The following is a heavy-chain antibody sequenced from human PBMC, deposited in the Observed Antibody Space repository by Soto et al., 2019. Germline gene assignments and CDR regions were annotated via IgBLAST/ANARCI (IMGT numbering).Heavy chain of an antibody. D-gene: IGHD2-2*01. J-gene: IGHJ4*02. CDR1: GDSISSFY. Sequence: QVQLQESGPGLVKPSETLSLTCTVSGDSISSFYWTWIRQTPGKGLEWGGYIFSSGSTNYNPSLKSRVTISVDTSENQFSLKLTSVTAADTAVYYCARVGYCSSTPCWPIGYFEYWGQGTLVTVSS. CDR2: IFSSGST. V-gene: IGHV4-59*01. CDR3: ARVGYCSSTPCWPIGYFEY.